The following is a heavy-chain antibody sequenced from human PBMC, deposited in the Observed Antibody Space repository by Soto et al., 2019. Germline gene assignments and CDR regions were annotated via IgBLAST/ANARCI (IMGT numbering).Heavy chain of an antibody. Sequence: GASVKVSCKASGGTFSSYAISWVRQAPGQGLEWMGWISAYNGNTNYAQKLQGRVTMTTDTSTSTAYMELRSLRSDDTAVYYCARGTWYGQNWFDPWGQGTLVTVSS. CDR2: ISAYNGNT. D-gene: IGHD2-15*01. CDR3: ARGTWYGQNWFDP. CDR1: GGTFSSYA. V-gene: IGHV1-18*01. J-gene: IGHJ5*02.